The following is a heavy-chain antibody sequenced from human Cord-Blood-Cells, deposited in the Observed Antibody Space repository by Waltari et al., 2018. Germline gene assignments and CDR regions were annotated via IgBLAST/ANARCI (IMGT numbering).Heavy chain of an antibody. J-gene: IGHJ3*02. V-gene: IGHV1-8*01. Sequence: QVQLVQSGAEVKKPGASVKVSCKASGYTFTSYDINWVRPATGKGLEWMGWMNPNSGNTGYAQKFQGRVTMTRNTSISTAYMELSSLRSEDTAVYYCAHITGDPIWGDAFDIWGQGTMVTVSS. CDR3: AHITGDPIWGDAFDI. CDR1: GYTFTSYD. CDR2: MNPNSGNT. D-gene: IGHD7-27*01.